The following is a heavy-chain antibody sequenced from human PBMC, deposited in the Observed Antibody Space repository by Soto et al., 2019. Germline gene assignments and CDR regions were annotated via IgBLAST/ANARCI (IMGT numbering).Heavy chain of an antibody. CDR2: IYSIGST. D-gene: IGHD3-22*01. V-gene: IGHV4-61*01. CDR3: ARTYYFDSSGFG. CDR1: GGSVSSGSYY. Sequence: SETLSLTCTVSGGSVSSGSYYWSWIRQPPGKGLEWIGYIYSIGSTNYSPSLKSRVSMSLDTSKNQSSLKLRSVTAADTAVYYCARTYYFDSSGFGWGQGTLVTVSS. J-gene: IGHJ4*02.